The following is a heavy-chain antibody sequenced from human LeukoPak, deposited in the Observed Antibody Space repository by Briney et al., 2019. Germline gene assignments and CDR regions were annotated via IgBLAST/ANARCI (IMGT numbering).Heavy chain of an antibody. D-gene: IGHD3-16*01. CDR3: ARGWGKYYSFDY. CDR2: INPNSGGT. CDR1: GYTFTGYY. J-gene: IGHJ4*02. Sequence: ASVKVSCKASGYTFTGYYMHWVRQAPGQGLEWMGWINPNSGGTNYAQKFQGRVTMTRDTSIGTAYMELSRLRSDDTAVYYCARGWGKYYSFDYWGQGTLVTVSS. V-gene: IGHV1-2*02.